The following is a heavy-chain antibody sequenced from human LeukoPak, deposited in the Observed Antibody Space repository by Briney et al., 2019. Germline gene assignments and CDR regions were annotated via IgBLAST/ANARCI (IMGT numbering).Heavy chain of an antibody. CDR1: GYTFIDYY. D-gene: IGHD1-26*01. J-gene: IGHJ4*02. V-gene: IGHV1-2*02. CDR3: ARERATTRRLDY. Sequence: GASVKVSCKASGYTFIDYYIHWVRQAPGQGLEWMGWVNPNSGNPKYAQTFQGRVTMISDTSINTAYMELNRLRSDDTAVYYCARERATTRRLDYWGQGTLVTVSS. CDR2: VNPNSGNP.